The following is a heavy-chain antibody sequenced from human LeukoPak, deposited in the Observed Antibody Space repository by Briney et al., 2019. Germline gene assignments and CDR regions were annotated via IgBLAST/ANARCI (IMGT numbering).Heavy chain of an antibody. J-gene: IGHJ3*02. V-gene: IGHV1-69*13. CDR2: IIPIFGTA. Sequence: ASVKVSCKASGGTFSSYAISWVRQAPGQGLEWMGGIIPIFGTANYAQKFQGRVTITADESTSTAYMELSSLRSEDTAVYYCARLKDYGDLNDAFDIWGQGTMVTVSS. D-gene: IGHD4-17*01. CDR1: GGTFSSYA. CDR3: ARLKDYGDLNDAFDI.